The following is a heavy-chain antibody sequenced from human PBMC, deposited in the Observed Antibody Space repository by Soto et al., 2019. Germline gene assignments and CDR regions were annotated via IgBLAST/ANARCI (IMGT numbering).Heavy chain of an antibody. CDR2: ISGSGGST. D-gene: IGHD3-10*01. Sequence: QPGGSLRLSCAASGCTFSSYAMSWVRQPPGKGLEWVSAISGSGGSTYYADSVKGRFTISRDNSKNKLYLQMNSLRAEATAVYYCAKDNYPEARGVNRPNWFEPWGQGTLVTVSS. V-gene: IGHV3-23*01. J-gene: IGHJ5*02. CDR1: GCTFSSYA. CDR3: AKDNYPEARGVNRPNWFEP.